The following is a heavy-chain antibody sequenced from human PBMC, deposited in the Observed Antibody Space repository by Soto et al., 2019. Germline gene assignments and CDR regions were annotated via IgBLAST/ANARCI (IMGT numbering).Heavy chain of an antibody. CDR3: AKGSEAARQELDY. D-gene: IGHD6-6*01. J-gene: IGHJ4*02. V-gene: IGHV3-30*18. CDR1: GFTFSTYG. Sequence: QVQLVESGGGVVQPGRSLRLSCAASGFTFSTYGMHWVRQAPGKGPEWVAVISIDGSNKYYADSVKGRFTISRDNSKNTLSLQMKSLRADDTAVYYCAKGSEAARQELDYWGQGTLVTVSS. CDR2: ISIDGSNK.